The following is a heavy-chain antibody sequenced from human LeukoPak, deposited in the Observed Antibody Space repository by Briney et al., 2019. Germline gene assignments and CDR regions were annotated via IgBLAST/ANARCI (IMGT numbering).Heavy chain of an antibody. Sequence: GGSLRLSCAASGFTFSKYDMHWVRQAPGKGLEWVAFIQYDGSNKYYADSVKGRFTISRDSSKNTLYHQMNSLGAEDTAVYYCARGPTRLPEWYFDLWGRGTLVTVSS. CDR2: IQYDGSNK. D-gene: IGHD4-11*01. CDR1: GFTFSKYD. CDR3: ARGPTRLPEWYFDL. J-gene: IGHJ2*01. V-gene: IGHV3-30*02.